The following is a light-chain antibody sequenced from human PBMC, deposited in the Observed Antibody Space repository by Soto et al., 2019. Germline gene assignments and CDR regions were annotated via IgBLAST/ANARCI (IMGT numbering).Light chain of an antibody. J-gene: IGKJ4*01. Sequence: EIVMTQSPATLSVSPGERATLSCRASQSVSSNLAWYQQKPGQAPRLLIYGASTRATGIPARFSGSGSGTEFTLTISSLQSEDFAVYYCQQYNKWPSITLGGGNKVELK. CDR1: QSVSSN. CDR3: QQYNKWPSIT. CDR2: GAS. V-gene: IGKV3-15*01.